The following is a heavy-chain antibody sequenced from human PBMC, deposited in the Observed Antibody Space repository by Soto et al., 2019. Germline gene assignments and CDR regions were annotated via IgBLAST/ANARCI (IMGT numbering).Heavy chain of an antibody. V-gene: IGHV4-31*03. J-gene: IGHJ4*02. CDR3: ARDTGLRYCSGGSCPGFDC. Sequence: QVQLQESGPGLVKPSQTLSLTCTVSGGSISSGGYYWSWIRQHPGKGLEWIGYIYYSGSTYYNPSVKSRVTLSVDTSKNQFSLKLSSVTAADTAVYYCARDTGLRYCSGGSCPGFDCWGQGTLVTVSS. CDR2: IYYSGST. D-gene: IGHD2-15*01. CDR1: GGSISSGGYY.